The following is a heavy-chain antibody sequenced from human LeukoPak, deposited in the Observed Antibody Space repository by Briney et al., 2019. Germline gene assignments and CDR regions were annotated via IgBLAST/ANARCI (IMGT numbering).Heavy chain of an antibody. CDR3: ARVRSAPGHLGAPTDY. CDR1: GFTFSSYS. Sequence: GGSLRLSCAASGFTFSSYSMNWVRQAPGKGLEWVSYISSSSSTIYYADSVKGRFTISRDNSKNTLYLQMNSLRAEDTAVYYCARVRSAPGHLGAPTDYWGQGTLVTVSS. J-gene: IGHJ4*02. CDR2: ISSSSSTI. V-gene: IGHV3-48*01. D-gene: IGHD1-26*01.